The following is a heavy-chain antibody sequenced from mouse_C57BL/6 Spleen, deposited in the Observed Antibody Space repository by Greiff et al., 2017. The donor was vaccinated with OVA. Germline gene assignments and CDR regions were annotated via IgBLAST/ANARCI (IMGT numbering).Heavy chain of an antibody. J-gene: IGHJ4*01. CDR3: ARGYYGSSLMDY. V-gene: IGHV1-54*01. Sequence: QVQLQQSGAELVRPGTSVKVSCKASGYAFTNYLIEWVKQRPGQGLEWIGVINPGSGGTNYNEKFKGKATLTADKSSSTAYMQLSSLTSEDSAVYFCARGYYGSSLMDYWGQGTSVTVSS. CDR1: GYAFTNYL. CDR2: INPGSGGT. D-gene: IGHD1-1*01.